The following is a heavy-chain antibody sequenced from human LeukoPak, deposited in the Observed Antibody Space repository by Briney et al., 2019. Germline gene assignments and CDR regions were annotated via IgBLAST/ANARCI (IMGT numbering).Heavy chain of an antibody. CDR1: GFTFSSYA. Sequence: GGSLRLSCAASGFTFSSYAMSWVRQAPGKGLEWVSAISGSGGSTYYADSVKGRFTISRDNSKNTPYLQMNSLRAEDTAVYYCAKGGSSSSYHSTDYWGQGTLVTVSS. D-gene: IGHD2-2*01. J-gene: IGHJ4*02. V-gene: IGHV3-23*01. CDR2: ISGSGGST. CDR3: AKGGSSSSYHSTDY.